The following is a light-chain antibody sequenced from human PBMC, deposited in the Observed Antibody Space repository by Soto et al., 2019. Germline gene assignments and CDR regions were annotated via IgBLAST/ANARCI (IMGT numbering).Light chain of an antibody. CDR3: QQSYGTPPT. V-gene: IGKV1-39*01. Sequence: DIQMTQSPSSLSASVGDRVTITCRASRSISFYLNWYQQKAGKAPNVLIYAASNLQSGVPPRFTGSGSGTEFTLTISSLQPEDFASYYFQQSYGTPPTFGQGTKGEMK. CDR2: AAS. CDR1: RSISFY. J-gene: IGKJ1*01.